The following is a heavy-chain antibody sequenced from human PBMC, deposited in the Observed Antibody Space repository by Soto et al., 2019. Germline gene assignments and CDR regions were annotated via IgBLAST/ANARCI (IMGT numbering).Heavy chain of an antibody. CDR1: GFTFSSYG. V-gene: IGHV3-33*01. D-gene: IGHD1-26*01. J-gene: IGHJ4*02. CDR2: IWYDGSNK. Sequence: QVQLVESGGGVVQPGRSLRLSCAASGFTFSSYGMHWVRQAPGKGLEWVAVIWYDGSNKYYADSVKGRFTISRDNSKNTLYLQMNSLSAEDTAVYYCARDNEEWEPHYYFDYWGQGTLVTVSS. CDR3: ARDNEEWEPHYYFDY.